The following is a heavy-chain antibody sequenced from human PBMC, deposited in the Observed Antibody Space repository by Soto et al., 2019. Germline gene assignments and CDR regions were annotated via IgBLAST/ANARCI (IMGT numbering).Heavy chain of an antibody. CDR2: IKQDGSER. CDR3: ARDGELKSINMMVVVLTPFDY. CDR1: GFSFGSYW. D-gene: IGHD3-22*01. Sequence: PGGSLRLSCAASGFSFGSYWMNWVRQAPGKGLEWVANIKQDGSERYYVDSVKGRFTISRDNAKNSLFLQMNSLRAEDTAVYYCARDGELKSINMMVVVLTPFDYWGQGTLVTVSS. J-gene: IGHJ4*02. V-gene: IGHV3-7*01.